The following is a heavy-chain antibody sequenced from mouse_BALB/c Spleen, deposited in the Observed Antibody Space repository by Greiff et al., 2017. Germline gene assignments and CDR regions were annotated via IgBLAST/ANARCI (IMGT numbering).Heavy chain of an antibody. CDR3: AREYRYDDYAMDY. V-gene: IGHV5-15*02. CDR1: GFTFSDYG. D-gene: IGHD2-14*01. J-gene: IGHJ4*01. CDR2: ISNLAYSI. Sequence: EVQRVESGGGLVQPGGSRKLSCAASGFTFSDYGMAWVRQAPGKGPEWVAFISNLAYSIYYADTVTGRFTISRENAENTLYLEMSSLRSEDTAMYYCAREYRYDDYAMDYWGQGTSVTVSS.